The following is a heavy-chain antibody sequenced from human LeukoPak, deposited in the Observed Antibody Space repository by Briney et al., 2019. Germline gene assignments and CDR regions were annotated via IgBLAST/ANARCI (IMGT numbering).Heavy chain of an antibody. J-gene: IGHJ4*02. CDR2: IIPIFGTA. V-gene: IGHV1-69*13. CDR3: ARGPGRRYFDWLFPRLDY. D-gene: IGHD3-9*01. CDR1: GGTFSSYA. Sequence: SVKVSCKASGGTFSSYAISWVRQAPGQGLEWMGGIIPIFGTANYAQKFQGRVTITADESTSTAYMELSRLRSEDTAVYYCARGPGRRYFDWLFPRLDYWGQGTLVTVSS.